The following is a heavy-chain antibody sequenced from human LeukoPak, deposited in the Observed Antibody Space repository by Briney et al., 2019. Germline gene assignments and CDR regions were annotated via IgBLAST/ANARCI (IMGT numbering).Heavy chain of an antibody. CDR3: TRDTFGARDS. CDR1: GFTFSSYA. CDR2: INEGGSST. Sequence: PGGSLRLSCAASGFTFSSYAMSWVRQVPGKGLVWVSRINEGGSSTSYAESVRGRFTISRDNAKNTLYLQMNSLRAEDTAVYYCTRDTFGARDSWGQGTLVTVSS. D-gene: IGHD3-10*01. J-gene: IGHJ4*02. V-gene: IGHV3-74*01.